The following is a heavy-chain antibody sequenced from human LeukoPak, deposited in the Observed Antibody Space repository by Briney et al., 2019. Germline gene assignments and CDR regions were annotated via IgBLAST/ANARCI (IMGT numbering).Heavy chain of an antibody. Sequence: ASVKVSCKASGYTFSDYYMHWVRPAPGQGLEWMGWISPTNGATSNAQRFQGRVTMTRDTSISTAYMELSRLRSDDTAVYYCVRDALNWNYDYWGQGTLVAVSS. CDR3: VRDALNWNYDY. CDR1: GYTFSDYY. V-gene: IGHV1-2*02. CDR2: ISPTNGAT. J-gene: IGHJ4*02. D-gene: IGHD1-7*01.